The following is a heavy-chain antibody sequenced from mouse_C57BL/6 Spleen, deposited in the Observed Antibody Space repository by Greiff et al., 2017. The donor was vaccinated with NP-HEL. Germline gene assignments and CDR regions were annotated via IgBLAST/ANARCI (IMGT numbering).Heavy chain of an antibody. Sequence: VQLQQSGPELVKPGASVKISCKASGYAFSSSWMNWVKQRPGKGLEWIGRIYPGDGDTNYNGKFKGKATLTADKSSSTAYMQLSSLTSEDSAVYFCERGEERLRFYYYAMDYWGQGTSVTVSS. J-gene: IGHJ4*01. CDR2: IYPGDGDT. CDR1: GYAFSSSW. V-gene: IGHV1-82*01. D-gene: IGHD1-1*01. CDR3: ERGEERLRFYYYAMDY.